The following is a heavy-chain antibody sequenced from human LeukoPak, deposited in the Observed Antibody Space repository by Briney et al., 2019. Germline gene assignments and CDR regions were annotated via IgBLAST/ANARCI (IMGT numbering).Heavy chain of an antibody. V-gene: IGHV3-21*01. CDR2: ISSTSSFI. Sequence: GGSLRLSCAASGFSFSTYTMNWVRQAPGMGLEWVSFISSTSSFIYYADSVKGRFTISRDNSKNTLYLQMNSLRAEDTAVYYCVRAKGGRNAFDIWGQGTMVTVSS. D-gene: IGHD1-26*01. CDR3: VRAKGGRNAFDI. CDR1: GFSFSTYT. J-gene: IGHJ3*02.